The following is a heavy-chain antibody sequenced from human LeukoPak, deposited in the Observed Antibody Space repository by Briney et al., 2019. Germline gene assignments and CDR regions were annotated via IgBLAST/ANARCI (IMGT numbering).Heavy chain of an antibody. J-gene: IGHJ4*02. CDR3: ARDRHINSWSTDRFDY. Sequence: AGGSLRLSCAASRFTFSNYWXXXXXXAXGKXXXXXXXXNQDGXXKNYVGSXKGXXXXXRDNAENSLYLQMNSLRAEDTAIYYCARDRHINSWSTDRFDYWGQGALVTVSS. CDR1: RFTFSNYW. D-gene: IGHD6-13*01. CDR2: XNQDGXXK. V-gene: IGHV3-7*01.